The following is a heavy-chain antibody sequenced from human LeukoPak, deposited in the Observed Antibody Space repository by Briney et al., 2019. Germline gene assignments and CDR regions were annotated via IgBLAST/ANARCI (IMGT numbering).Heavy chain of an antibody. V-gene: IGHV3-33*06. CDR2: ICSDGTNQ. CDR1: GFTFSHYG. J-gene: IGHJ4*02. D-gene: IGHD4-11*01. CDR3: VKDAQRGFDYSNSLEH. Sequence: GGSLRLSCEASGFTFSHYGMHWVRQAPGKGLEWVAVICSDGTNQYYADSVRGRFTISRDNVKKTVSLQMNSLRAEDTGVYYCVKDAQRGFDYSNSLEHWGQGSLVTVSS.